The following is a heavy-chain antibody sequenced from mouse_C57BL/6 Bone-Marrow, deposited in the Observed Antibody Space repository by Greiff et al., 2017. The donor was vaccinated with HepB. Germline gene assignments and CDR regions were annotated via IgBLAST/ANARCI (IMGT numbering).Heavy chain of an antibody. J-gene: IGHJ1*03. V-gene: IGHV1-75*01. CDR2: IFPGSGST. CDR1: GYTFTDYY. Sequence: VQLQQSGPELVKPGASVKISCKASGYTFTDYYINWVKQRPGQGLEWIGWIFPGSGSTYYNEKFKGKATLTVDKSSSTAYMLLSSLTSEDSAVYFCARRKEVPIVTEGHWYFDVWGTGTTVTVSS. CDR3: ARRKEVPIVTEGHWYFDV. D-gene: IGHD2-5*01.